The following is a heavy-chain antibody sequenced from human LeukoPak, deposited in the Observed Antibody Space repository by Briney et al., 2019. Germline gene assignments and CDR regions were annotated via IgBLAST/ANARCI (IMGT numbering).Heavy chain of an antibody. CDR1: GFTFSSYG. D-gene: IGHD5-12*01. J-gene: IGHJ4*02. V-gene: IGHV3-30*03. CDR2: RAYDGSNK. Sequence: QPGRPLRLSCAASGFTFSSYGMHWVRQAPGKGLEWVAGRAYDGSNKYSADSVKGRFTISRDNSKNTLYLQMNSLRVEDTAVYYCARDLRGNSGYDSVFDYWGQGTLV. CDR3: ARDLRGNSGYDSVFDY.